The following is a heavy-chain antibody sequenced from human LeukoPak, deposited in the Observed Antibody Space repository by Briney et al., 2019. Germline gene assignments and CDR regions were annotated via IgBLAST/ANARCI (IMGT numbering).Heavy chain of an antibody. Sequence: GRSLRLSCAASGFTFSSYAMHWVRQAPGKGLEWVAVISYDGSNKYYADSVKGRFTISRDNSKNTLYLQMNSLRAEDTAVYYCAREKGYCSGGSCWFDPWGQGTLVTVSS. V-gene: IGHV3-30*04. J-gene: IGHJ5*02. CDR1: GFTFSSYA. CDR3: AREKGYCSGGSCWFDP. CDR2: ISYDGSNK. D-gene: IGHD2-15*01.